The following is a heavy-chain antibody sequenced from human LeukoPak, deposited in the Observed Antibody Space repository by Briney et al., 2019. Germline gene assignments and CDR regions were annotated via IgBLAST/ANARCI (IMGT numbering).Heavy chain of an antibody. V-gene: IGHV4-61*02. Sequence: SETLSLTCTVSGGSISSGSYYWSWIRPPAGLGLEWFGRIYTSGSTNYNLSLKSRVTIAIATSKNQFTLKLSSVTAADTAVYYCARDGWNYDILTGYKYYFDYWGQGTLVTVSS. CDR1: GGSISSGSYY. D-gene: IGHD3-9*01. CDR2: IYTSGST. J-gene: IGHJ4*02. CDR3: ARDGWNYDILTGYKYYFDY.